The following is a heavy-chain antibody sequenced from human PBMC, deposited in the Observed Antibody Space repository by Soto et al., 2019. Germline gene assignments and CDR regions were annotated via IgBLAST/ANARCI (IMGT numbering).Heavy chain of an antibody. CDR3: AQGPTAKRYYVSGMDV. CDR1: GGSINNGMYY. D-gene: IGHD2-2*01. CDR2: IYFNGNT. V-gene: IGHV4-31*03. J-gene: IGHJ6*02. Sequence: SETLSLTCSVSGGSINNGMYYWSWIRQHPGKGLEWIGYIYFNGNTYYHPSLRSRVIMSLDMSKNQFSLNMSSVTAADAAVYYCAQGPTAKRYYVSGMDVWGQGTTVTVSS.